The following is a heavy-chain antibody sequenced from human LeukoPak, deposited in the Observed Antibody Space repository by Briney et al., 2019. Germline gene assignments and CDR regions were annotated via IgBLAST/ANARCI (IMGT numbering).Heavy chain of an antibody. J-gene: IGHJ6*02. Sequence: SVKVSCKASGGTFNSYAISWVRQAPGQGLEWMGRIIPMFDTADSAQKFQGRVTITADKSTRSSYMELSGLRSEDTAVYYCARGTVVVVANGYYYYGMDVWGQGTTVTVSS. CDR3: ARGTVVVVANGYYYYGMDV. D-gene: IGHD2-15*01. V-gene: IGHV1-69*06. CDR2: IIPMFDTA. CDR1: GGTFNSYA.